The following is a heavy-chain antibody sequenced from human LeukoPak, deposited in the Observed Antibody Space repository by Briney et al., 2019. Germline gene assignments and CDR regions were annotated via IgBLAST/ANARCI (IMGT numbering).Heavy chain of an antibody. CDR1: GGSISSYY. Sequence: SETLSLTCTVSGGSISSYYWSWIRQPPGKGLEWIGYIYYSGSTNYNPSLKSRVTISVDTSKNQFSLKLSSVTAADTAVYYCASEGYDILTGYYDAFDIWGQGTMVTVSS. CDR2: IYYSGST. CDR3: ASEGYDILTGYYDAFDI. V-gene: IGHV4-59*01. J-gene: IGHJ3*02. D-gene: IGHD3-9*01.